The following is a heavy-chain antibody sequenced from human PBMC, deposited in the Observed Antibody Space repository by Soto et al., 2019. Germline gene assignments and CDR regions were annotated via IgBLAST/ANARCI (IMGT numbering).Heavy chain of an antibody. J-gene: IGHJ4*02. CDR2: ISGSSNYI. D-gene: IGHD6-6*01. Sequence: PGGSLRLSCVASGFTFSNFEMHWMRQVPGKGLEWVSSISGSSNYIYYADSVKGRFTITRDNTKGSLYLQMNSLRAEDTAVYYCARGSSFLPVWGQGTLVTVSS. V-gene: IGHV3-21*04. CDR1: GFTFSNFE. CDR3: ARGSSFLPV.